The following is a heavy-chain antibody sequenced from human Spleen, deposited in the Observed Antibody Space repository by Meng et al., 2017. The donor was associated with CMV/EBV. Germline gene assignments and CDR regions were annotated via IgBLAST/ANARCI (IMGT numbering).Heavy chain of an antibody. CDR1: GFTFSSYA. D-gene: IGHD2-2*01. Sequence: GESLKISCAASGFTFSSYAMSWVRQAPGKGLEWVSAISGSGGSTYYADSVKGRFTISRDNSKNTLYLQMNSLRAEDTAVYYCAKDVVVPAALGGMDVWGQGTTVTVSS. CDR3: AKDVVVPAALGGMDV. J-gene: IGHJ6*02. CDR2: ISGSGGST. V-gene: IGHV3-23*01.